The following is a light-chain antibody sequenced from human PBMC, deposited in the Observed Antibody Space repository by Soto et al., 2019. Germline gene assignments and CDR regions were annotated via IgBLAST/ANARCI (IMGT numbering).Light chain of an antibody. Sequence: IPITQSPSTLSAPIEDTVTITCRASQSISSCLAWYQQRPGKAPELLIYDASTLQSGVPSRFSGSGSGTDFTLTISSLQPEDFATYYCLQDYNYPRTFGQGTKVDIK. J-gene: IGKJ1*01. CDR1: QSISSC. V-gene: IGKV1-5*01. CDR2: DAS. CDR3: LQDYNYPRT.